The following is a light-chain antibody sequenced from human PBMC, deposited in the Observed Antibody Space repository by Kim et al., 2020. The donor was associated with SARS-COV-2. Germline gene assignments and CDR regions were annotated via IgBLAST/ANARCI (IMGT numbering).Light chain of an antibody. CDR3: QQYYTTPWT. CDR2: WAS. Sequence: RATINCKSSQSVLYSSNNKNYLAWYQQKPGQPPKLLIYWASTRESGVPNRFSGSESGTDFTLTISTLQAEDVAVYFCQQYYTTPWTFGQGTKV. CDR1: QSVLYSSNNKNY. V-gene: IGKV4-1*01. J-gene: IGKJ1*01.